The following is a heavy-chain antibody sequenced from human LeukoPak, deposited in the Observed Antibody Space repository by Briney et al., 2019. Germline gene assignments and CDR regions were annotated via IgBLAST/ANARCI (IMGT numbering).Heavy chain of an antibody. CDR1: GYTFTSYG. D-gene: IGHD6-13*01. CDR2: ISAYNGNT. V-gene: IGHV1-18*01. Sequence: ASVKVSCKASGYTFTSYGISWVRQAPGQGLEWMGWISAYNGNTNYAQKLQGRVTMTTDTSTSTAYMELRSLRSDDTAVYYCARNSHLWYSSSCGDYWGQGTLVTVSS. J-gene: IGHJ4*02. CDR3: ARNSHLWYSSSCGDY.